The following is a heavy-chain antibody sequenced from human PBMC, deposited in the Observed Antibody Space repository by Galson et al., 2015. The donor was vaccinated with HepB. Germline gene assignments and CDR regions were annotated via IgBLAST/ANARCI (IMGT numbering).Heavy chain of an antibody. CDR1: GFTFSDYY. J-gene: IGHJ4*02. V-gene: IGHV3-11*06. CDR2: ISSSSSYT. Sequence: SLRLSCAASGFTFSDYYMSWIRQAPGKGLEWVSYISSSSSYTNYADSVRGRFTISRDNAKNSLYLQMNSLRAEDTAVYYCARVLCSSTSCLAYYFDYWGQGTLVTVSS. CDR3: ARVLCSSTSCLAYYFDY. D-gene: IGHD2-2*01.